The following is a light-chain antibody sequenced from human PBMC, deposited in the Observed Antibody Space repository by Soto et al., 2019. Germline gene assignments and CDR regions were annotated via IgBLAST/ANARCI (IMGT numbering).Light chain of an antibody. V-gene: IGKV3-11*01. J-gene: IGKJ1*01. CDR2: DAS. Sequence: DIVLTQSPATLSLSPGERATLSCRASQSVGTYLAWYQQKPGQAPRLLIYDASNRATGIPARFNGSGSGTDFTLTISSLESEDFVVYYCQQRSNWPRTFGQGTKVEIK. CDR3: QQRSNWPRT. CDR1: QSVGTY.